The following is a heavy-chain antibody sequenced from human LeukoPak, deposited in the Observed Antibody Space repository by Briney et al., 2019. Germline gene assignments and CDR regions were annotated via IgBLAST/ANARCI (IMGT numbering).Heavy chain of an antibody. CDR1: GFTFSSYG. CDR2: IWYDGSNK. J-gene: IGHJ4*02. V-gene: IGHV3-33*01. Sequence: RTGGSLRLSCAASGFTFSSYGMHWVRQAPGKGLEWVAVIWYDGSNKYYADSVKGRFTIFRDNSKNTLYLQMNSLRAEDTAVYYCAREAGGYDAYYFDYWGQGTLVTVSS. D-gene: IGHD5-12*01. CDR3: AREAGGYDAYYFDY.